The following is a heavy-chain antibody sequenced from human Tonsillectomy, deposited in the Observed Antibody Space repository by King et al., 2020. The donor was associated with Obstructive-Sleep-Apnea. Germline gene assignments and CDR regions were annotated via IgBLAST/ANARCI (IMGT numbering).Heavy chain of an antibody. CDR1: GLTFGDYG. V-gene: IGHV3-49*03. Sequence: DVQLVQSGGGSVQPGRSLRLSCTGSGLTFGDYGLSWFRQAPGKGLEWVGFIRSKRYGGTAEYAASVKGRFTISRDESKSIAYLQMNSLETEDTAVYYCSRDGRGYSGYDFLFQMYYGMDVWGQGTTLTVSS. CDR3: SRDGRGYSGYDFLFQMYYGMDV. CDR2: IRSKRYGGTA. D-gene: IGHD5-12*01. J-gene: IGHJ6*02.